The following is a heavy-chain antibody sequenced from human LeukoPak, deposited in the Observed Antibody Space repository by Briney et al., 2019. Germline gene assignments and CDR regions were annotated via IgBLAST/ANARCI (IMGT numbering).Heavy chain of an antibody. CDR3: ARVGKHYGMDV. D-gene: IGHD1-26*01. CDR1: GGSISSYY. V-gene: IGHV4-59*01. CDR2: IYYSGST. Sequence: PSETLSLTCTVAGGSISSYYWSWIRQPPGRGLERIGYIYYSGSTSYNPSLKSRVTISVDTSKNQFSLKLSSVTAADTAVYYCARVGKHYGMDVWGQGTTVTVSS. J-gene: IGHJ6*02.